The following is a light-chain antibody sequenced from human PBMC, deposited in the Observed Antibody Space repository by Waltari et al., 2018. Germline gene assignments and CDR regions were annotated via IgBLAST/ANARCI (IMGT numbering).Light chain of an antibody. J-gene: IGLJ3*02. Sequence: QSALTQPASVSGSPGQSITIPCTGTSSAVGGYKYVSWYQQHPGKAPKLMIYDVSKRPSGVSNRFSGSKSGNTASLTISGLQAEDEADYYCSSYTSSSTWVFGGGTKLTVL. V-gene: IGLV2-14*01. CDR2: DVS. CDR3: SSYTSSSTWV. CDR1: SSAVGGYKY.